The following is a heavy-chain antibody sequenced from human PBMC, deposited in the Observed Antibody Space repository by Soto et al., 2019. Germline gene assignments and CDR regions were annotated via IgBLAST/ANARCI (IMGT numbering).Heavy chain of an antibody. J-gene: IGHJ6*02. D-gene: IGHD3-10*01. CDR2: IYYSGST. V-gene: IGHV4-59*01. Sequence: SETLSLTCTVSGGSISSYYWSWIRQPPGKGLEWIGYIYYSGSTNYNPSLKSRVTISVDTSKNQFSLKLSSVTAADTAVYYCARNMYYYGSGSQRSYYYYYYGMDVWGQGTTVTVSS. CDR1: GGSISSYY. CDR3: ARNMYYYGSGSQRSYYYYYYGMDV.